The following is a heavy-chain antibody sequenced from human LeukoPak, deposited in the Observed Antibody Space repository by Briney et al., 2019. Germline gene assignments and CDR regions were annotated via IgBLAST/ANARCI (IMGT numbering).Heavy chain of an antibody. J-gene: IGHJ1*01. CDR1: GFTFSSYE. D-gene: IGHD6-19*01. V-gene: IGHV3-48*03. CDR2: ISSSGSTI. Sequence: GGSLRLSCAASGFTFSSYEMNWVRQAPGKGLEWVSYISSSGSTIYYADSVKGRFTTSRDNAQNSLFLQMHSLRAEDTAVYYCARVDNNGLYSEYFDHWGQGTLVTVSS. CDR3: ARVDNNGLYSEYFDH.